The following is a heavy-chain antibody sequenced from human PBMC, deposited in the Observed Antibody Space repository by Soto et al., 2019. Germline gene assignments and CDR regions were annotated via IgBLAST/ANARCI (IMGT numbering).Heavy chain of an antibody. D-gene: IGHD1-7*01. CDR2: ISAYNGNK. Sequence: QVQLVQSGAEVKKPGASVKVSCKASGYTFTSYGISWVRQATGQGREWRGWISAYNGNKNYAQKPQGRVTMTTDTSTSTAYMELRSLRSDDTAVYYCARLYNWNYETKYYFDYWGQGTLVTVSS. CDR3: ARLYNWNYETKYYFDY. J-gene: IGHJ4*02. V-gene: IGHV1-18*01. CDR1: GYTFTSYG.